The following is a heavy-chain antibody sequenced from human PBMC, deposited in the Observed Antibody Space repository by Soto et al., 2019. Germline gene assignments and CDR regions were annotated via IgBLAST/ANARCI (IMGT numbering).Heavy chain of an antibody. CDR2: ISDNSGGST. V-gene: IGHV3-23*01. CDR1: GFTFSSYA. D-gene: IGHD4-17*01. J-gene: IGHJ4*02. CDR3: AKTGPAPGDYIDY. Sequence: EVQLLESGGGLVQPGGSLRLSCAASGFTFSSYAMSWVRQAPGKGLEWVSGISDNSGGSTYYADSVKGRFTISRDNSKNTLYLQMDSLRAEDTAVYYCAKTGPAPGDYIDYWGQGTLVTVSS.